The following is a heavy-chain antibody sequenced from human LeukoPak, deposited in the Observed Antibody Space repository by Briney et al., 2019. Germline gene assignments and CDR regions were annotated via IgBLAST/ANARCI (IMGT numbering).Heavy chain of an antibody. Sequence: GRSLRLSCAASGFTFSSYGMHWVRQAPGKGLEWVAVISYDGSNKYYADSVKGRFTISRDNSKNTLYLQMNSLRAEDTAVYYCAKDKIAAAGIIGDYWGQGTLVTVSS. CDR2: ISYDGSNK. D-gene: IGHD6-13*01. CDR3: AKDKIAAAGIIGDY. CDR1: GFTFSSYG. V-gene: IGHV3-30*18. J-gene: IGHJ4*02.